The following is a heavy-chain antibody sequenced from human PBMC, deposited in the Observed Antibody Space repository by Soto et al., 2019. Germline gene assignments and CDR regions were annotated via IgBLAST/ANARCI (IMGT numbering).Heavy chain of an antibody. CDR2: IYPGDSDT. Sequence: PGESLKISCKGSGYSFTSYWIGWVRQMPGKGLEWMGIIYPGDSDTRYSPSLQGQVTISADKSISTAYLQWSSLKASDTAMYYCARRTYYYDSSGYYLESFAFDIWGQGTMVTVSS. J-gene: IGHJ3*02. CDR3: ARRTYYYDSSGYYLESFAFDI. CDR1: GYSFTSYW. V-gene: IGHV5-51*01. D-gene: IGHD3-22*01.